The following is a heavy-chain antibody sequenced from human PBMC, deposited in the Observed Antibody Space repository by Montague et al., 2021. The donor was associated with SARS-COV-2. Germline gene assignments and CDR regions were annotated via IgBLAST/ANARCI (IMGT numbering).Heavy chain of an antibody. CDR1: GFTFSSYW. J-gene: IGHJ6*03. Sequence: SLRLSSAASGFTFSSYWMHWVRQAPGKGLVWVSRINSDGSSTSYADSVKGRFTISRDNAKKTLYLQMNSLRAEDTAVYYCARGGCYDFWSGYRSHYYYYMDVWGQGTTVTVSS. D-gene: IGHD3-3*01. CDR2: INSDGSST. V-gene: IGHV3-74*01. CDR3: ARGGCYDFWSGYRSHYYYYMDV.